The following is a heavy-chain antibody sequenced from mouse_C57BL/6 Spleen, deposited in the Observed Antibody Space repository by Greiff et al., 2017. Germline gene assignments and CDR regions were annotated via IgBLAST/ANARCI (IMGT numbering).Heavy chain of an antibody. D-gene: IGHD3-2*02. V-gene: IGHV5-6*01. Sequence: EVQLQESGGDLVKPGGSLKLSCAASGFTFSSYGMSWVRQTPDKRLEWVATISSGGSYTYYPDSVKGRFTISRDNAKNTLYLQMSSLKSEDTAMYYCARQYGSGFFDYWGQGTTLTVSS. CDR3: ARQYGSGFFDY. CDR2: ISSGGSYT. J-gene: IGHJ2*01. CDR1: GFTFSSYG.